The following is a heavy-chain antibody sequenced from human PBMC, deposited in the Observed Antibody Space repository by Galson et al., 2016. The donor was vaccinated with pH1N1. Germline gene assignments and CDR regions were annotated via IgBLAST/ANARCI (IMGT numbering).Heavy chain of an antibody. CDR3: AKASQYCRGGSCYANWLDP. J-gene: IGHJ5*02. V-gene: IGHV3-30*18. Sequence: SLRLSCAASGFTFSSFGIHWVRQAPGKGLEWVAVISYDGSDQYYADPVKGRVTISRDNSKNTVYLLLNSVTTEDTAVYFCAKASQYCRGGSCYANWLDPWGQGTLVTVSS. CDR2: ISYDGSDQ. D-gene: IGHD2-15*01. CDR1: GFTFSSFG.